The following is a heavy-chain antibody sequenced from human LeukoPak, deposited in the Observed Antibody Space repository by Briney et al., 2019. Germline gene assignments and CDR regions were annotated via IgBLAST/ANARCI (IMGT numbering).Heavy chain of an antibody. CDR2: IYSSGST. CDR1: GGSISGYY. Sequence: PSETLSLTCNVSGGSISGYYWSWIRQPAGKGLQWIGRIYSSGSTNYNPSLKSRVTISVDTSKSQFSLKLSSVTAADTAVYYCARDTGYPGNDAFDIWGQGTMVTVSS. D-gene: IGHD5-12*01. J-gene: IGHJ3*02. V-gene: IGHV4-4*07. CDR3: ARDTGYPGNDAFDI.